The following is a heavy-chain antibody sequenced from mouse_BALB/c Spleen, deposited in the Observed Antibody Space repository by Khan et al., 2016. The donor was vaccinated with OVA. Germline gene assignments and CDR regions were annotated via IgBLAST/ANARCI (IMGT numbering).Heavy chain of an antibody. V-gene: IGHV5-6*01. Sequence: EVELVESGGDLVKPGGSLKLSCAASGFSFSSYGMSWVRQTPDKRLEWVAAISSGGSYTYYPDSLKGRITISRDNAQNTLYLQISSLKSVHTAINYCARQPGYYEGSAMDYWGQGTSVTVSS. CDR3: ARQPGYYEGSAMDY. CDR1: GFSFSSYG. CDR2: ISSGGSYT. J-gene: IGHJ4*01. D-gene: IGHD2-3*01.